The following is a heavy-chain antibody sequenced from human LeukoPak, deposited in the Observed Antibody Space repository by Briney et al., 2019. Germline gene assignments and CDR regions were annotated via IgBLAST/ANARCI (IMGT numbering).Heavy chain of an antibody. V-gene: IGHV3-53*01. D-gene: IGHD3-22*01. CDR2: LYDSGDT. CDR1: GFSDSTSY. CDR3: ARAAYDSGGYTANHDF. Sequence: GGSLRLSCAASGFSDSTSYMSWVRQAPGKGLEYVSVLYDSGDTYYAESVKGRFTISRDNSKNTVYLQMNSLRVEDTAVYYCARAAYDSGGYTANHDFWGQGTLVTVSS. J-gene: IGHJ4*02.